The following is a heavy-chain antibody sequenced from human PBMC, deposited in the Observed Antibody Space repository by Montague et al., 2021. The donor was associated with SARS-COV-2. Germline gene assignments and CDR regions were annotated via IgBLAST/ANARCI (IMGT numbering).Heavy chain of an antibody. CDR2: INHSGTT. J-gene: IGHJ4*02. CDR3: ARWDPQTLTLIGLRGKSASDY. V-gene: IGHV4-34*01. Sequence: SETLSLTCAVYGGSFSGYYWTWIRQPPGKGLEWIAEINHSGTTNYNFNPSLRSRVTISVDTSKSQFPLKLSSVTAADTGVYYCARWDPQTLTLIGLRGKSASDYWGQGTLVTVSS. D-gene: IGHD4-23*01. CDR1: GGSFSGYY.